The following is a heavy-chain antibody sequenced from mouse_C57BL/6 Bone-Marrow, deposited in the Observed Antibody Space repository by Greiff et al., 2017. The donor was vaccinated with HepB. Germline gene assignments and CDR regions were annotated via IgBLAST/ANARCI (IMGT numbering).Heavy chain of an antibody. CDR1: GYSITSGYY. V-gene: IGHV3-6*01. D-gene: IGHD1-1*01. J-gene: IGHJ3*01. CDR2: ISYDGSN. CDR3: ARTYYGSSSAWFAY. Sequence: DVQLQESGPGLVKPSQSLSLTCSVTGYSITSGYYWNWIRQFPGNKLEWMGYISYDGSNNYNPSLKNRISITRDTSKNQFFLKLNSVTTEDTATYYCARTYYGSSSAWFAYWGQGTLVTVSA.